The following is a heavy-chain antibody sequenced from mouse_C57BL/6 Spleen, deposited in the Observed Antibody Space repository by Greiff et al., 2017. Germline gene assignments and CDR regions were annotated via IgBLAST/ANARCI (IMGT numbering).Heavy chain of an antibody. D-gene: IGHD2-4*01. Sequence: EVQLQQSGAELVKPGASVKLSCTASGFNIKDYYMHWVKQRTEQGLEWIGRIDPEDGETKYAQKFQGKATITADTSSNTAYLQLSSLTSEDTAVYYCARRGYDYDVDYYAMDYWGQGTSVTVSS. V-gene: IGHV14-2*01. CDR2: IDPEDGET. CDR3: ARRGYDYDVDYYAMDY. CDR1: GFNIKDYY. J-gene: IGHJ4*01.